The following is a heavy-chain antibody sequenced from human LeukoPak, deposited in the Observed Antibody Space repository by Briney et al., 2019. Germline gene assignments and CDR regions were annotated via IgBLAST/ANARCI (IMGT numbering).Heavy chain of an antibody. CDR3: ARVSAAAAGP. V-gene: IGHV4-59*01. CDR1: GGSISSYY. CDR2: ISSSGSS. D-gene: IGHD6-13*01. Sequence: PSETLSLTCSVSGGSISSYYWGWIRQPPGKGLEYIGYISSSGSSNYNPSLTSRVTISIDTSKNQFSLKLAAVTAADTAVYYCARVSAAAAGPWGKGTTVTISS. J-gene: IGHJ6*04.